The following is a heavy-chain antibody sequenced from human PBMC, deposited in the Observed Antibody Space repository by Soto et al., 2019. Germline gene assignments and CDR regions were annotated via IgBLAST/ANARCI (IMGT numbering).Heavy chain of an antibody. CDR1: GGTFRSYA. V-gene: IGHV1-69*01. CDR2: IIPIFGKA. Sequence: RVSCKASGGTFRSYAISWVRQAPGQVLDWMGGIIPIFGKANYAQKFQCRVTITADESTSTAYMELRSLRSEDTAVYYCARRVSGDYHLDYWGQGTMVTGSS. CDR3: ARRVSGDYHLDY. J-gene: IGHJ4*02. D-gene: IGHD4-17*01.